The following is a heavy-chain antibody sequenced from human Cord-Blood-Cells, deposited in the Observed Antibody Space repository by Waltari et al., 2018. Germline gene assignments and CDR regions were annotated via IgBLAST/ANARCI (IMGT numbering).Heavy chain of an antibody. CDR3: ARVRIQLWLRGWFDP. D-gene: IGHD5-18*01. Sequence: QVQLQQWGAGLLKPSETLSLTCAVPGGSFRGSYRSWIRQHPGKGLEWIGEINHSGSTNYNPSLKSRVTISVDTSKNQFSLKLSSVTAADTAVYYCARVRIQLWLRGWFDPWGQGTLVTVSS. J-gene: IGHJ5*02. V-gene: IGHV4-34*01. CDR1: GGSFRGSY. CDR2: INHSGST.